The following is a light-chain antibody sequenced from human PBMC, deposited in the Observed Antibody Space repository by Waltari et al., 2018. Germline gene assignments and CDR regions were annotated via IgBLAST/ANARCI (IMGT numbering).Light chain of an antibody. Sequence: DIQMPQSPSSLSASVGDRVTITCRASQGISNSLAWYQQKPGKAPKLLLYGASRLESGVPSRFSGSGSGTDYTLTISSLQPEDFATYYCQQYYSIPYTFGQGTKLEIK. J-gene: IGKJ2*01. CDR1: QGISNS. V-gene: IGKV1-NL1*01. CDR3: QQYYSIPYT. CDR2: GAS.